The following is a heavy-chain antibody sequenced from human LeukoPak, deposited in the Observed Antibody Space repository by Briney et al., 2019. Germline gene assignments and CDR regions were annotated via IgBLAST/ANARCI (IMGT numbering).Heavy chain of an antibody. CDR1: GFTFSSYA. Sequence: PGGSLRLSCAASGFTFSSYAMSWVRQAPGRGLEWVSAISGSGGSTYYADSVKGRFTISRDNSKNTLYLQMNSLRAEDTAVYYCAKSQHSSGWSLFDYWGQGTLVTVSS. D-gene: IGHD6-19*01. V-gene: IGHV3-23*01. CDR3: AKSQHSSGWSLFDY. CDR2: ISGSGGST. J-gene: IGHJ4*02.